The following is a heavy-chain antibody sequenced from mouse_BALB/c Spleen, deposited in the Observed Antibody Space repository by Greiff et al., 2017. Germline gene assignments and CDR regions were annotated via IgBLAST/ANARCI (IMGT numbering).Heavy chain of an antibody. CDR1: GYAFTNYL. J-gene: IGHJ4*01. CDR2: INPGSGGT. D-gene: IGHD1-1*01. Sequence: VQRVESGAELVRPGTSVKVSCKASGYAFTNYLIEWVKQRPGQGLEWIGVINPGSGGTNYNEKFKGKATLTADKSSSTAYMQLSSLTSDDSAVYFCARGTTEDAMDYWGQGTSVTVSS. CDR3: ARGTTEDAMDY. V-gene: IGHV1-54*01.